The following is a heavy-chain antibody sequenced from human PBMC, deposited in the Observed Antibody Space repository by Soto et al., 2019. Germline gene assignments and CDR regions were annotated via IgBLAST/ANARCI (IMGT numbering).Heavy chain of an antibody. Sequence: ASVKVSCKASGYTFTGYYMHWVRQAPGQGLEWMGWINPNSGGTNYAQKFQGWVTMTRDTSISTAYMELSRLRSDDTAVYYCARGHCSVGSCSPEGRYYYYYGMDVWGQGTTVTVSS. CDR3: ARGHCSVGSCSPEGRYYYYYGMDV. CDR2: INPNSGGT. CDR1: GYTFTGYY. J-gene: IGHJ6*02. V-gene: IGHV1-2*04. D-gene: IGHD2-15*01.